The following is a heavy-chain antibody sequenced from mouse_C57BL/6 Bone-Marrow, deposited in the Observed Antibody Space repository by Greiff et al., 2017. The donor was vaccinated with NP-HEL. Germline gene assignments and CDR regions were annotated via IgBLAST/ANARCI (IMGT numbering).Heavy chain of an antibody. D-gene: IGHD1-1*01. CDR3: ARGLYYYGSSF. CDR1: GYTFTSYW. V-gene: IGHV1-55*01. Sequence: QVQLQQPGAELVKPGASVKMSCKASGYTFTSYWITWVKQRPGQGLEWIGDIYPGSGSTNYNGKFKSKATLTVDTSSSTAYMQLSSLTSEDSAVYYCARGLYYYGSSFWGQGTLVTVSA. CDR2: IYPGSGST. J-gene: IGHJ3*01.